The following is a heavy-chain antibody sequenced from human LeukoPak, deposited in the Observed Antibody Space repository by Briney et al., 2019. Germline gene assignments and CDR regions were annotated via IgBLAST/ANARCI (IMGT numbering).Heavy chain of an antibody. Sequence: SETLSLTCTVSGGSISTSNYYWGWIRQPPGKGLEWIGNIFYSGSTYYNPSLKSRVTISVDTSKNQFSLKVNSVTAADTAVYYCARDFWSGSNWFDPWGQGTLVTVSS. CDR1: GGSISTSNYY. D-gene: IGHD3-3*01. J-gene: IGHJ5*02. CDR3: ARDFWSGSNWFDP. CDR2: IFYSGST. V-gene: IGHV4-39*07.